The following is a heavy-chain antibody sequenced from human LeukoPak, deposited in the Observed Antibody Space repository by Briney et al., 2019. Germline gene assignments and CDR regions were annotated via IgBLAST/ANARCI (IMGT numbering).Heavy chain of an antibody. J-gene: IGHJ4*02. V-gene: IGHV1-24*01. CDR2: FDPEDGET. CDR1: GYTLTELS. D-gene: IGHD4-17*01. Sequence: ASVKVSCKVSGYTLTELSMHWVRQAPGKGLEWMGGFDPEDGETIYAQKFQGRVTMTEDTSTDTAYMELSSLRSEDTAVYYCARGSALLDYGDYHIDYWGQGTLVTVSS. CDR3: ARGSALLDYGDYHIDY.